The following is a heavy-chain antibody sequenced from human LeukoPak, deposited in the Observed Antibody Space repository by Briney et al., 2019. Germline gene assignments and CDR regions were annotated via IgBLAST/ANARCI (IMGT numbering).Heavy chain of an antibody. CDR1: GFIFSSYA. CDR3: AKETAMAPYYFDY. V-gene: IGHV3-23*01. J-gene: IGHJ4*02. CDR2: IRNSGGST. Sequence: GGSLRLSCAASGFIFSSYAMSWVRQARGKGLEWVSAIRNSGGSTFYADSVKGRFTISRDNSRNTLYLQMNSLRAEDTAVYSWAKETAMAPYYFDYWGQGTLVTVSS. D-gene: IGHD5-18*01.